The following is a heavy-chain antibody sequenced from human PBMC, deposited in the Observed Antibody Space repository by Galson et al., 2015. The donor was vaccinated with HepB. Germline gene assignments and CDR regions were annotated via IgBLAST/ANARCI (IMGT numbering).Heavy chain of an antibody. CDR1: GYTFTSYY. Sequence: SVKVSCKASGYTFTSYYMHWVRQAPGQGLEWMGIINPSGGSTSYAQKFQGRVTMTRDTSTSTVYMELSSLRSEDTAVYYCARVAPPGSSSSSGTFDYWGQGTLVTVSS. V-gene: IGHV1-46*03. CDR2: INPSGGST. D-gene: IGHD6-6*01. J-gene: IGHJ4*02. CDR3: ARVAPPGSSSSSGTFDY.